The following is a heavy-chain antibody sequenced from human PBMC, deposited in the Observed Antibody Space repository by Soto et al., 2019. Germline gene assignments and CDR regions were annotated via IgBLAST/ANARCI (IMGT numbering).Heavy chain of an antibody. Sequence: VQLVESGGGLVQPGGSLRLSCAASGFTFSSYAMHWVRQAPGKGLEWVAVISYDGSNKYYADSVKGRFTISRDNSKNTLYLQMNSLRAEDTAVYYCARGKGEYCSGGSCYSDGYNSAPFDYWGQGTLVTVSS. CDR1: GFTFSSYA. CDR2: ISYDGSNK. CDR3: ARGKGEYCSGGSCYSDGYNSAPFDY. J-gene: IGHJ4*02. D-gene: IGHD2-15*01. V-gene: IGHV3-30-3*01.